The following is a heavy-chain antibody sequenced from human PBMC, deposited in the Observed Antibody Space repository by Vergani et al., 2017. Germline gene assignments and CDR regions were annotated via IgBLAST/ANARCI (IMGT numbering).Heavy chain of an antibody. Sequence: QLQLQESGPGLVKPSATLSLTCSVSGASIRSSNYYWGWIRQPPGKGLEWIASIYYSGGTYYTPSPKSRVTISVDTSKNQFSLRLSSVTAADTAVYFCARHSTVEWLVKLGWIDPWGQGILVTVSS. D-gene: IGHD6-19*01. CDR2: IYYSGGT. CDR1: GASIRSSNYY. J-gene: IGHJ5*02. CDR3: ARHSTVEWLVKLGWIDP. V-gene: IGHV4-39*01.